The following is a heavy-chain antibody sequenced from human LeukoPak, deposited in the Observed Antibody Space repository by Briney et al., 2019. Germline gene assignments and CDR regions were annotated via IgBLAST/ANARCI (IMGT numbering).Heavy chain of an antibody. D-gene: IGHD3-10*01. CDR2: IYTSGST. CDR3: ARVLYYGSGSAAGGYYYYMDV. J-gene: IGHJ6*03. CDR1: GGSISSGSHY. V-gene: IGHV4-61*02. Sequence: SQTLSLTCTVSGGSISSGSHYWSWIRQPAGKGLEWIGRIYTSGSTNYNPSLKSRVTISVDTSKNQFSLKLSSVTAADTAVYYCARVLYYGSGSAAGGYYYYMDVWGKGTTVTVSS.